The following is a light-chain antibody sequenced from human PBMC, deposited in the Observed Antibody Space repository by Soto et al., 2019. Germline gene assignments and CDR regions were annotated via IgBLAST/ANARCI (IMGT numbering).Light chain of an antibody. CDR1: SSNIGSNY. Sequence: QSVLTQPPSASGTPGQRVTISCSGSSSNIGSNYVYWYQQLPGTAPKLLIYRNNQRPSGVPDRFSGSKSGTSASLAISGLRCEDEADYYCAAWDESLSGWVFGGGTKLTVL. CDR2: RNN. V-gene: IGLV1-47*01. CDR3: AAWDESLSGWV. J-gene: IGLJ3*02.